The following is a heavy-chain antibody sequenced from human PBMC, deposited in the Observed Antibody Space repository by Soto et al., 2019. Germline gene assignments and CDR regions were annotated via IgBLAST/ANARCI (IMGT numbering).Heavy chain of an antibody. CDR2: IWYDGSNK. CDR1: GFTFSSYG. CDR3: AREGVGSSGWSYYYYYYGMDV. D-gene: IGHD6-19*01. V-gene: IGHV3-33*01. J-gene: IGHJ6*02. Sequence: QVQLVESGGGVVQPGRSLRLSCAASGFTFSSYGMHWVRQAPGKGLEWVAVIWYDGSNKYYADSVKGRFTISRDNSKNTLYLQMNSLRAEDTAVYYCAREGVGSSGWSYYYYYYGMDVWGQGTTVTVSS.